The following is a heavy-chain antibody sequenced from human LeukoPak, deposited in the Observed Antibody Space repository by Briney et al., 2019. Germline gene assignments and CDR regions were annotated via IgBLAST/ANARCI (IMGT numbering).Heavy chain of an antibody. D-gene: IGHD3-10*01. V-gene: IGHV3-48*03. CDR2: ISSSGSTI. CDR3: AIYGSGSYGLK. Sequence: PGGSLRLSCAASGFTFSSYEMNWVRRAPGKGLEWVSYISSSGSTIYYADSVKGRFTISRDNAKNSLYLQMNSLRAEDTAVYYCAIYGSGSYGLKWGQGTLVTVSS. J-gene: IGHJ4*02. CDR1: GFTFSSYE.